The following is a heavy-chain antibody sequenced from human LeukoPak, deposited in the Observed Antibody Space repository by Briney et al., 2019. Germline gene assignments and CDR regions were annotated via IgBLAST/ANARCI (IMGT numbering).Heavy chain of an antibody. CDR3: ARSATTVTSSPYYYYGMDV. Sequence: SENLSLTCAVSGGSISSYYWSWIRQPPGKGLEWIGYISYSGSTNYNPSLKSRVTISVDTSKNQFSLKLSSVTAADTAVYYCARSATTVTSSPYYYYGMDVWGQGTTVTVSS. V-gene: IGHV4-59*12. CDR2: ISYSGST. CDR1: GGSISSYY. D-gene: IGHD4-17*01. J-gene: IGHJ6*02.